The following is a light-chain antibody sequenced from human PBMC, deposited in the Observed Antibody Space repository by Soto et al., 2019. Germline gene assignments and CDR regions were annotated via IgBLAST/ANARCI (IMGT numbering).Light chain of an antibody. CDR1: NSNIGTNT. CDR3: AAWDDSLSTFYV. V-gene: IGLV1-44*01. J-gene: IGLJ1*01. Sequence: QSVLTQPPSASGTPGQRVSISCSGSNSNIGTNTVNWYQQFPGTAPKLLIYNNNQRPSGVPDRFSGSKSGTSASLAISGLQSEDEADYYCAAWDDSLSTFYVFGTGTKVPVL. CDR2: NNN.